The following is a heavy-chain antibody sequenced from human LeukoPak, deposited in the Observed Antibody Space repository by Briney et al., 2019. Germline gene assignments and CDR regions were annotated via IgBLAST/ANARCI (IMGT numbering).Heavy chain of an antibody. CDR2: IYYRGST. Sequence: SETLSLTCTVSGGSISSSSYYWSWIRQHPGKGLEWIGYIYYRGSTYYNPSLKSRITISVDTSKNQFSLKLSSVTAADTAVYYCARVRSGSYYNTIDYWGQGTLVTVSS. D-gene: IGHD3-10*01. CDR3: ARVRSGSYYNTIDY. J-gene: IGHJ4*02. V-gene: IGHV4-31*03. CDR1: GGSISSSSYY.